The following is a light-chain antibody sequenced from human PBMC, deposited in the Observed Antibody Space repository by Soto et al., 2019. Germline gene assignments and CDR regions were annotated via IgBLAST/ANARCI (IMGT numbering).Light chain of an antibody. CDR3: AAWDDSLSGVV. V-gene: IGLV1-47*01. J-gene: IGLJ2*01. CDR1: SCNIGSNY. CDR2: RNT. Sequence: QSVLTQPPSASGTPGQRVTISCSGSSCNIGSNYVYWYQQLPGTAPKLLIYRNTQRPSGVPDRFSGSKSGTSASLAISGLRSADEADYYCAAWDDSLSGVVFGGGTKLTVL.